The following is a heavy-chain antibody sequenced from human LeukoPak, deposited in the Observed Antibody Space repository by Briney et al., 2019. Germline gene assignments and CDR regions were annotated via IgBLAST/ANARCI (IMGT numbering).Heavy chain of an antibody. Sequence: PGGSLRPSCAASGFTFSSYGMHWVRQAPGKGLEWVAVISYDGSNKYYADSVKGRFTISRDNSKNTLYLQMNSLRAEDTAVYYCAKVKDITKADFDYWGQGTLVTVSS. D-gene: IGHD1-20*01. J-gene: IGHJ4*02. CDR1: GFTFSSYG. CDR3: AKVKDITKADFDY. CDR2: ISYDGSNK. V-gene: IGHV3-30*18.